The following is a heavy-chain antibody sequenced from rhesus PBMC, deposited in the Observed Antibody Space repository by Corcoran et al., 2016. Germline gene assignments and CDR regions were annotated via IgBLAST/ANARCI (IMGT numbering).Heavy chain of an antibody. V-gene: IGHV4-169*02. CDR3: ASDPRAARGMDY. J-gene: IGHJ4*01. Sequence: QLQLQESGPGLVKPSETLSVTCAVSGGSISSSYWSWIRQAPGKGLEWIGYIYGSGSSTNYNPSLRGRVTRSVDTSKNQRSLKLSSVTAADTAVYYCASDPRAARGMDYWGQGVLVTVSS. D-gene: IGHD6-13*01. CDR2: IYGSGSST. CDR1: GGSISSSY.